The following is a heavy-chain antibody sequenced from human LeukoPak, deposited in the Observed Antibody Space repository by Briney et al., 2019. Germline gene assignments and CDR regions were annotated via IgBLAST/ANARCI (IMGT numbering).Heavy chain of an antibody. CDR1: GYTFTSYG. Sequence: GASVTVSCKASGYTFTSYGISWVRQAPGQGLEWMGWISAYNGNTNYAQKLQGRVTMTTDTSTSTAYMELRSLRSDDTAVYYCARGATYYYDSSGYIGLDYWGQGTLVTVSS. J-gene: IGHJ4*02. V-gene: IGHV1-18*01. CDR2: ISAYNGNT. D-gene: IGHD3-22*01. CDR3: ARGATYYYDSSGYIGLDY.